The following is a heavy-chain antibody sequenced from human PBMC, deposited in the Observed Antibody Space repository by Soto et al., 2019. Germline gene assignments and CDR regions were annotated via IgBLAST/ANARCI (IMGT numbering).Heavy chain of an antibody. Sequence: ASVKVSCKASGYTFTSYDINWVRQATGQGLEWMGWMNPNSGNTGYAQKFQGRVTMTRNTSISTAYMELSSLRSGDTAVYYCARAGYSSSWYLLTSYYFYGMDVWGQGTTVTVSS. CDR1: GYTFTSYD. J-gene: IGHJ6*02. V-gene: IGHV1-8*01. CDR3: ARAGYSSSWYLLTSYYFYGMDV. CDR2: MNPNSGNT. D-gene: IGHD6-13*01.